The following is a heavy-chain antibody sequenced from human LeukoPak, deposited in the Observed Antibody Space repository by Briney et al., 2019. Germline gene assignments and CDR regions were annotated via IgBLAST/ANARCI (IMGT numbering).Heavy chain of an antibody. D-gene: IGHD5-24*01. Sequence: PGGSLRLSCAASGFTFSDYYMNWIRQAPGKGLEWASDISRSGSITYYADSVKGRFTISRDNAKNSLYLQMNSLRAEDTAVYYCARRRDGYNPFDYWGQGTLVTVSS. CDR3: ARRRDGYNPFDY. CDR1: GFTFSDYY. V-gene: IGHV3-11*01. J-gene: IGHJ4*02. CDR2: ISRSGSIT.